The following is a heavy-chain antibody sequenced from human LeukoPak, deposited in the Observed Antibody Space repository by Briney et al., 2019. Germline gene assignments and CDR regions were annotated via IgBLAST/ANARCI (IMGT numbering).Heavy chain of an antibody. CDR2: INRDGSSI. J-gene: IGHJ4*02. Sequence: GGSLRLSCVASGFMFNNYWMHWVRQAPGKGLVWVSRINRDGSSISYADSLKGRFTISRDNTKNTLYLQMNSLRAEDTAVYYCVRDPLDDWGQGTLVTVSS. CDR1: GFMFNNYW. CDR3: VRDPLDD. V-gene: IGHV3-74*01.